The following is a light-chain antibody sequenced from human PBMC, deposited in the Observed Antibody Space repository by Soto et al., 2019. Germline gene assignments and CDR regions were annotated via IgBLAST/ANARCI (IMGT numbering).Light chain of an antibody. Sequence: HSVLTQPASVSGSPGQSITISCTGTSSDVGGYNYVSWYQQYPGRAPKLMIYDVSNRPSGVSNRFSGSKSGNTASLSISGLQAEDEAYYYCSSYTSSTIVVFGGGTKLTVL. J-gene: IGLJ2*01. V-gene: IGLV2-14*01. CDR3: SSYTSSTIVV. CDR1: SSDVGGYNY. CDR2: DVS.